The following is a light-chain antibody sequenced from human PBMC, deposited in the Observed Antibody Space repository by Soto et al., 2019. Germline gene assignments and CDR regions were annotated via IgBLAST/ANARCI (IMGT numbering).Light chain of an antibody. CDR3: QQYNSDSPLT. V-gene: IGKV1-5*01. CDR2: DTF. CDR1: QYISSW. Sequence: DIQMTQSPSSLSASIGDRVTITCRASQYISSWLAWYQQKPGKAPKLLMFDTFSLESGVPSRFSGSRSGTEFTLTISSLQPDDYATYYCQQYNSDSPLTFGGGTKVEIK. J-gene: IGKJ4*01.